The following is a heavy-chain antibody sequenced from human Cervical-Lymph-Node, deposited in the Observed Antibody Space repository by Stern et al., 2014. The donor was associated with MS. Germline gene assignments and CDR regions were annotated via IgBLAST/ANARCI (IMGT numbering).Heavy chain of an antibody. D-gene: IGHD2-2*01. Sequence: EVQLVESGGGLVQPGRSLRLSCTASGFTFGDYAMSWFRQAPGKGLEWVGFIRTKRYDETTQYGASVKGRFTISRDDSRSIACLQMSSLKSEDTAVYYCTRGRGTNSYHWGQGVLVTVSS. J-gene: IGHJ4*02. V-gene: IGHV3-49*03. CDR2: IRTKRYDETT. CDR3: TRGRGTNSYH. CDR1: GFTFGDYA.